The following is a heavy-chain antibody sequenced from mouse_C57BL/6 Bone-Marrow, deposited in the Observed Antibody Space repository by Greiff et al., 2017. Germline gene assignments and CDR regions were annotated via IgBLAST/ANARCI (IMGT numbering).Heavy chain of an antibody. D-gene: IGHD2-10*01. CDR1: GYTFTSYT. Sequence: VMLVESGAELARPGASVKMSCKASGYTFTSYTMHWVKQRPGQGLEWIGYINPSSGYTKYNQKFKDKATLTADKSSSTAYMQLSSLTSEDSAVYYCARGAYYGFAYWGQGTLVTVSA. CDR2: INPSSGYT. J-gene: IGHJ3*01. CDR3: ARGAYYGFAY. V-gene: IGHV1-4*01.